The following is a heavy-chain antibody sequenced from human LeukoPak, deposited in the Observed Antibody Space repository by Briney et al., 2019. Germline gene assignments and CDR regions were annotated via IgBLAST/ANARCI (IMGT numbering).Heavy chain of an antibody. CDR3: ARDGSSSGYYYYYMDV. V-gene: IGHV4-4*07. CDR1: GGSISSYY. Sequence: SETLSLTCTVSGGSISSYYWSWIRQPAGKGLEWIGRIYTSGSTNYNPSLKSRVTMSVDTSKNQFSLKLSSVTAADTAVYYCARDGSSSGYYYYYMDVWGKGTTVTVS. J-gene: IGHJ6*03. CDR2: IYTSGST. D-gene: IGHD6-6*01.